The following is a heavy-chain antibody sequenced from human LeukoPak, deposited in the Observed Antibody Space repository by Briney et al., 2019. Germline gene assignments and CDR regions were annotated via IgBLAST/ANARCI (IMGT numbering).Heavy chain of an antibody. CDR1: GFTFSSYA. CDR2: ISGSGGST. V-gene: IGHV3-23*01. J-gene: IGHJ6*03. D-gene: IGHD3-3*01. Sequence: PGGSLRLSCAASGFTFSSYAMSWVRQAPGKGLEWVSAISGSGGSTYYADSVKGRFTISRDNSKNTLYLQMNSLRAEDTAVYYCAKLSYYDFWSGSGRDYYYMDVWGTGTTVTVSS. CDR3: AKLSYYDFWSGSGRDYYYMDV.